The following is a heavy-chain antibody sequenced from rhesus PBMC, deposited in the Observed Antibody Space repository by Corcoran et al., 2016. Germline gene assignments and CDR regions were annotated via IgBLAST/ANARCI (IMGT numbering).Heavy chain of an antibody. CDR1: GGSLRTGYG. CDR3: ARVPGIAAAGSFDY. V-gene: IGHV4S7*01. J-gene: IGHJ4*01. Sequence: QVQLKESGPGLVKPSETLSLTCAVSGGSLRTGYGWGWIRQPPGHGLEWIVTIYSSTRNNYYDPSLKSRVTISKDTSKNQLSLNLSSVTAADTAVYYCARVPGIAAAGSFDYWGQGVLVTVSS. CDR2: IYSSTRNN. D-gene: IGHD6-25*01.